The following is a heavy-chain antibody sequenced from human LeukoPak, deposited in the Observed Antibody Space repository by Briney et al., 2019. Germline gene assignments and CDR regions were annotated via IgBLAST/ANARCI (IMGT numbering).Heavy chain of an antibody. CDR1: GFSFCDYY. V-gene: IGHV3-11*01. D-gene: IGHD6-13*01. CDR2: ISSSGSTI. Sequence: PGGSLRLSYAASGFSFCDYYMSWMRQGAGEGVEGGSYISSSGSTIYYADSVKGRFTISRDNAKNSLYLQMNSLRAEDTAVYYCARDQGIADYGMDVWGQGTTVTVSS. CDR3: ARDQGIADYGMDV. J-gene: IGHJ6*02.